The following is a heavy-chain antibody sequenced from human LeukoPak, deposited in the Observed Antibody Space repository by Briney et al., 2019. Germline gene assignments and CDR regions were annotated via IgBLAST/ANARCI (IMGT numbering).Heavy chain of an antibody. Sequence: SETLSLTCTVSGGSISSDRFYWTWVRQPAGKGLEWIGRIKSSNTNYNPSLKSRVSISLDTSTNQFSLKLSSLTAADTAVYYCARVRDWTYVPDYWGQGTLVTVSS. CDR2: IKSSNT. D-gene: IGHD3-16*01. V-gene: IGHV4-61*02. CDR3: ARVRDWTYVPDY. CDR1: GGSISSDRFY. J-gene: IGHJ4*02.